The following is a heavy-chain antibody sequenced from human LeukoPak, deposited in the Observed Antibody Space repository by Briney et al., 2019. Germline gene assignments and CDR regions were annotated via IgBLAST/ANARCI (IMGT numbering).Heavy chain of an antibody. CDR1: GLIFSNYV. V-gene: IGHV3-23*01. Sequence: GGSLRLSCVASGLIFSNYVMSWVRQAPGKGLEWVSSIGGSGDTTYYADSVKGRFTISRDNSKNTLYLRMNSLRVEDTAVYYCAQHMSRASHPFDYWGQGTLVTVSS. J-gene: IGHJ4*02. CDR3: AQHMSRASHPFDY. D-gene: IGHD5/OR15-5a*01. CDR2: IGGSGDTT.